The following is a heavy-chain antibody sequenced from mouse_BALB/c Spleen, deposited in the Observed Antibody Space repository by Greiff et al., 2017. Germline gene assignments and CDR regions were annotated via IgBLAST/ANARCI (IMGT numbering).Heavy chain of an antibody. Sequence: VQLKESGPELVKPGASVKISCKASGYTFTDYNMHWVKQSHGKSLEWIGYIYPYNGGTGYNQKFKSKATLTVDNSSSTAYMELRSLTSEDSAVYYCARTGHYYGSSSYYYAMDYWGQGTSVTVSS. J-gene: IGHJ4*01. CDR1: GYTFTDYN. CDR3: ARTGHYYGSSSYYYAMDY. V-gene: IGHV1S29*02. CDR2: IYPYNGGT. D-gene: IGHD1-1*01.